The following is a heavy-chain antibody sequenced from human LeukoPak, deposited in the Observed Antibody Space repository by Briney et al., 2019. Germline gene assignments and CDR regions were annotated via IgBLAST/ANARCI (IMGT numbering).Heavy chain of an antibody. CDR1: GFTFSSYS. CDR2: ISSSSSYI. V-gene: IGHV3-21*01. CDR3: ARERALGYYYDSS. Sequence: GGSLRLSCAASGFTFSSYSMNWVRQAPGKGLEWVSSISSSSSYIYYADSVKGRFTISRDNAMNSLYLQMNSLRAEDTAVYYCARERALGYYYDSSWGQGTLVTVSS. D-gene: IGHD3-22*01. J-gene: IGHJ4*02.